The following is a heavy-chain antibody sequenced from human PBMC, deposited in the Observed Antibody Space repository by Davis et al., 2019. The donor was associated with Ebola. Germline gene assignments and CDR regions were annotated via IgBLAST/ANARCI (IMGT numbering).Heavy chain of an antibody. Sequence: ASVKVSCKASGYTFTNYGITWVRQAPGQGLEWMGWINPHNGNTNYAQSVQGRVTMTTDTSTSTAYMEVGSLRSEDTAVYYCARGLGYCTNGVCHNWFDPWGQGTLVTVSS. D-gene: IGHD2-8*01. CDR3: ARGLGYCTNGVCHNWFDP. V-gene: IGHV1-18*04. CDR1: GYTFTNYG. CDR2: INPHNGNT. J-gene: IGHJ5*02.